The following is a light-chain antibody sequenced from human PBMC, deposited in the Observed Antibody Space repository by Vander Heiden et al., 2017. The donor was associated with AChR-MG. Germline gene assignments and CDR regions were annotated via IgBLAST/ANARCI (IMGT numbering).Light chain of an antibody. J-gene: IGKJ2*01. V-gene: IGKV3-20*01. CDR3: LQYAGSPRT. CDR1: QSVNSNY. CDR2: GAF. Sequence: EIVLTQSPGTLSLSPGDRVTISCRASQSVNSNYLAWFQQKPGQVPRLLIYGAFRRATGSPDRCSGSGSGTDFTLTISRLEPEDFGVFYCLQYAGSPRTFGQGTRLEI.